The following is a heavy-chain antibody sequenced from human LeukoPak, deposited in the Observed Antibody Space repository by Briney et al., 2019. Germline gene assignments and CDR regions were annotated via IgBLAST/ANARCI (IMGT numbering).Heavy chain of an antibody. CDR1: GFTFDDYA. V-gene: IGHV3-9*01. CDR2: ISWNSGSI. D-gene: IGHD5-18*01. J-gene: IGHJ3*02. CDR3: ARNNRGYSYGNAFDI. Sequence: GGSLRLSCAASGFTFDDYAMHWVRQAPGKGLEWVSGISWNSGSIGYADSVKGRFTISRDNAKNTLYLQMNSLRAEDTAVYYCARNNRGYSYGNAFDIWGQGTMVTVSS.